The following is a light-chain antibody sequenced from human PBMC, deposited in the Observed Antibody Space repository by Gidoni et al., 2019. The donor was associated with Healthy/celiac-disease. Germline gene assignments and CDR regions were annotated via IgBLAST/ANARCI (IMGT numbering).Light chain of an antibody. CDR1: KLGDKY. CDR3: QAWNSSTEV. J-gene: IGLJ2*01. CDR2: QDS. V-gene: IGLV3-1*01. Sequence: SNELTPPPSVSASPRQTASITCSGDKLGDKYACWYQQKPGQSPVLVIYQDSKRPSGTPERFSGSNSGNTDTLTVSGTQAMDEADYCCQAWNSSTEVFGGGTKLTVL.